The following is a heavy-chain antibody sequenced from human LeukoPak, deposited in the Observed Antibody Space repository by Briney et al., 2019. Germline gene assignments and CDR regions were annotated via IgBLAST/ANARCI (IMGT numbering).Heavy chain of an antibody. CDR1: GGSISSSNW. D-gene: IGHD3-22*01. V-gene: IGHV4-4*02. Sequence: PSETLSLTCAVSGGSISSSNWWSWVRHPPGKGLEWIGEIYHSGSTNYNPSLKSRVTISVDTSKNQFSLKLSSLTAADTAVYYCARRHYYNGRAYYFLDYWGQGTLVTVSS. CDR3: ARRHYYNGRAYYFLDY. CDR2: IYHSGST. J-gene: IGHJ4*02.